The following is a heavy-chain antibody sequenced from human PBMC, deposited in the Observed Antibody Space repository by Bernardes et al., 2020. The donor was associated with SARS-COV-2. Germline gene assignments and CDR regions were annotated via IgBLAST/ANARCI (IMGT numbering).Heavy chain of an antibody. D-gene: IGHD1-1*01. Sequence: GGSLRLSCSASGFSFRSYAMYWVRQAPGKGLEYVSGIIANGGSASYTDSVRGRFTISRDNSDNTLYLQMSSLRVEDTAIYYCVKGDDWNDVAAFEFWGQGTLLTVSP. CDR3: VKGDDWNDVAAFEF. J-gene: IGHJ4*02. CDR1: GFSFRSYA. CDR2: IIANGGSA. V-gene: IGHV3-64D*08.